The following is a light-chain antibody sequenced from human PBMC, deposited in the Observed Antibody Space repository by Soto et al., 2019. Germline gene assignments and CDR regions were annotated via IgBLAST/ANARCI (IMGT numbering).Light chain of an antibody. CDR1: GGDIGTYKY. J-gene: IGLJ3*02. V-gene: IGLV2-8*01. CDR3: TSYAGSSNWV. Sequence: QSALTQPPSASGSPGQSVTISCTGTGGDIGTYKYVSWYQQHPGQAPKLIIYEVSKRPSGVPGRFFGSKSGNTASLTVSGLQSEDEAGYYCTSYAGSSNWVFGGGTKDTVL. CDR2: EVS.